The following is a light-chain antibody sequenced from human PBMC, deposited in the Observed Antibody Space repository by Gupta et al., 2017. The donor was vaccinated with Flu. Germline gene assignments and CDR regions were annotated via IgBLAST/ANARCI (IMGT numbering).Light chain of an antibody. V-gene: IGKV3-15*01. CDR3: QQYHNFYT. CDR1: QCVSSK. CDR2: GAS. Sequence: SPGNMSMSKGERATRSCRDSQCVSSKLAWYQQKPGQAPRLLIYGASTRAMGITVRFSGSGAGTEFTLTSSSLQYEDFARYCWQQYHNFYTFGQGTKLEIK. J-gene: IGKJ2*01.